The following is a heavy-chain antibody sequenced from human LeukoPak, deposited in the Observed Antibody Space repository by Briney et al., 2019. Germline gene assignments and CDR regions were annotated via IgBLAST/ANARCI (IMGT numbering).Heavy chain of an antibody. CDR2: IKQDGSEK. D-gene: IGHD3-22*01. CDR3: ARFLVLYDSSGYYRDKDDAFDI. V-gene: IGHV3-7*01. J-gene: IGHJ3*02. Sequence: GGSLRLSCAASGFTFSSYWMSWVRQAPGKGLEWVANIKQDGSEKYYVDSVKGRFTISRDNAKNSLYLQMNSLRAEDTAVYYCARFLVLYDSSGYYRDKDDAFDIWGQGTMVTVFS. CDR1: GFTFSSYW.